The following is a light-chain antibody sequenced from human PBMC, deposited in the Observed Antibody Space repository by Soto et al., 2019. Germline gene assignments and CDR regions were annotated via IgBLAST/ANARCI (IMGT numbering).Light chain of an antibody. V-gene: IGLV1-40*01. CDR2: GNS. J-gene: IGLJ1*01. Sequence: QSVLTQPPSVSGAPGQRVTISCTGSSSNIGAGYDVHWYQQLPGTAPKLLIYGNSNRPAGVPDRFSGSKSGTSASLAITGLQAEYEAEYYCQSYDSSLGALCVVGTGTKLTVL. CDR3: QSYDSSLGALCV. CDR1: SSNIGAGYD.